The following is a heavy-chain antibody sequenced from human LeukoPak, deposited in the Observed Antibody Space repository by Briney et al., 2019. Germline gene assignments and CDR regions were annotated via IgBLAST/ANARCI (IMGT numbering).Heavy chain of an antibody. V-gene: IGHV3-23*01. Sequence: GGSLRLSRAPSGFTFSSHAMTCARHPPGKRLEWVSGISGSGGSTYYADSVKGRFTISIDTSKNQLYLQMNSVRAEDTAVYYCAKGYSSGWWGYYFDYWGQGTLVTVSS. CDR3: AKGYSSGWWGYYFDY. D-gene: IGHD6-19*01. J-gene: IGHJ4*02. CDR2: ISGSGGST. CDR1: GFTFSSHA.